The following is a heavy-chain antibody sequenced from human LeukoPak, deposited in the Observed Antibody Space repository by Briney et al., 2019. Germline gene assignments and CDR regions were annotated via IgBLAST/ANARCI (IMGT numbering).Heavy chain of an antibody. CDR1: GFTFSNYA. V-gene: IGHV3-23*01. CDR3: ARCLGFSWGTYFDY. CDR2: VSSSGSST. Sequence: PGGSLRLSCTASGFTFSNYAMNWVRQAQGPGLERVSFVSSSGSSTSYVDSVKGRFTISRDNSKNTLYLQMNSLRAEDTAVYYCARCLGFSWGTYFDYWGQGTLVTVSS. J-gene: IGHJ4*02. D-gene: IGHD2-15*01.